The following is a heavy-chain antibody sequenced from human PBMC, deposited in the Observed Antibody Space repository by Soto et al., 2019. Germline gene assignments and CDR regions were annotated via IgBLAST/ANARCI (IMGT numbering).Heavy chain of an antibody. V-gene: IGHV1-2*04. J-gene: IGHJ5*02. CDR2: INPNSGGT. CDR3: ARGKDSDRFCFDP. D-gene: IGHD3-10*01. CDR1: GYTFTGYY. Sequence: GASVKVSCKASGYTFTGYYMHWVRQAPGQGLEWMGWINPNSGGTNYAQKFQGWVTMTRDTSISTAYMELGSLRSDDTAVYYCARGKDSDRFCFDPWGQGTLVTVSS.